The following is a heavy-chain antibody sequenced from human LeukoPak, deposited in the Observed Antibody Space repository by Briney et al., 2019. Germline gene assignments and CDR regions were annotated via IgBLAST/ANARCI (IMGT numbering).Heavy chain of an antibody. J-gene: IGHJ4*02. V-gene: IGHV4-34*01. Sequence: PSETLSLTCAVSGGSFSGKYWTWIRQPPGKGLEWIGEITYSGSIYYNPSLKIRVTISVDTSKNQFSLKLNSVTAADTAVYYCARDLMTWGQGTLVTVSS. CDR3: ARDLMT. CDR1: GGSFSGKY. CDR2: ITYSGSI.